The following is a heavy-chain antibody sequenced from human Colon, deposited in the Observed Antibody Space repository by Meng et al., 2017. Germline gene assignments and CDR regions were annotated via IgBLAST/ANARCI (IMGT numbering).Heavy chain of an antibody. Sequence: GWGFLKPPETRAPPCGVLGVPFRGYHWSGIRQPPGKGLEWIGEINHSGSTNYNPSLKSRVTISVDTSKNQFSLKLSSVTAADTAVYYCARERLSSGWYGGRWFDPWGQGTLVTVSS. J-gene: IGHJ5*02. V-gene: IGHV4-34*01. CDR3: ARERLSSGWYGGRWFDP. D-gene: IGHD6-19*01. CDR1: GVPFRGYH. CDR2: INHSGST.